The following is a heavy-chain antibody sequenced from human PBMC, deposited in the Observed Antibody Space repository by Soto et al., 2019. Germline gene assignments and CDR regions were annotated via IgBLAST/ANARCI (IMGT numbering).Heavy chain of an antibody. V-gene: IGHV4-34*01. CDR1: GGSFSGYY. Sequence: QVQLQQWGAGLLKPSETLSLTCAVYGGSFSGYYWSWIRQPPGKGLEWIGEINHSGSTNYNSSLKSRVTISVDTSKNQFSLKLSSVTAADTAVYYCVSTYGDYATFQHWGQGTLVTVSS. D-gene: IGHD4-17*01. CDR2: INHSGST. CDR3: VSTYGDYATFQH. J-gene: IGHJ1*01.